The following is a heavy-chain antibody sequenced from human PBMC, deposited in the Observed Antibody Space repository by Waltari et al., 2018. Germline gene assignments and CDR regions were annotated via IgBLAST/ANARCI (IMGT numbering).Heavy chain of an antibody. V-gene: IGHV4-59*01. D-gene: IGHD3-9*01. J-gene: IGHJ6*02. CDR1: GGSISSYY. CDR3: ARGPDYDILTPMDV. CDR2: IYYSGST. Sequence: QVQLQESGPGLVKPSETLSLTCTVSGGSISSYYWSWIRQPPGKGLEWIGYIYYSGSTNYTPSLKSRVTISVDTSKNQFSLKLSSVTAADTAVYYCARGPDYDILTPMDVWGQGTTVTVSS.